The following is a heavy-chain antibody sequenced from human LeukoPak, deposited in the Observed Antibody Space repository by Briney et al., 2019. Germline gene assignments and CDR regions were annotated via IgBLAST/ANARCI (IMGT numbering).Heavy chain of an antibody. J-gene: IGHJ4*02. Sequence: PSETLSLTCTVSGGSISSSSYSWGWIRQPPGKGLEWIGSIYYSGSTYYNPPLKSRVTISVDTSKNQFSLKLSSVTAADTAVYYCASQRITMVRGVIIRDYWGQGTLVTVSS. CDR3: ASQRITMVRGVIIRDY. D-gene: IGHD3-10*01. CDR2: IYYSGST. CDR1: GGSISSSSYS. V-gene: IGHV4-39*01.